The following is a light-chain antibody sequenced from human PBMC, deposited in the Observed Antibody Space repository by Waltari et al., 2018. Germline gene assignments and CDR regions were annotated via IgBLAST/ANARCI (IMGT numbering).Light chain of an antibody. CDR2: SAS. V-gene: IGKV3-20*01. CDR1: QSVADTY. Sequence: EIVLTQSPGTLSLSPGERATLSCRAGQSVADTYLAWYQQKPGQAPRLLIYSASSRATGIPDRFSGSGSGRDFTLTISRLEPEDFAVYYCQQYGSPPFTFGPGTKVDIK. J-gene: IGKJ3*01. CDR3: QQYGSPPFT.